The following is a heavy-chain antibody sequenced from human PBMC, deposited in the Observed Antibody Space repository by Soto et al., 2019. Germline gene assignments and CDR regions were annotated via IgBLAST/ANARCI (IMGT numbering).Heavy chain of an antibody. CDR3: ARVKPNSGTYDAFDI. V-gene: IGHV3-33*01. Sequence: AGGSLRLSCAASGFTFSSYGMHWVRQAPGKGLEWVAVIWYDGSNKYYSDSVKGRFTISRDNSKNTLYLQMNSLRAEDTAVYYCARVKPNSGTYDAFDIWGQGTMVTVSS. J-gene: IGHJ3*02. CDR2: IWYDGSNK. D-gene: IGHD6-19*01. CDR1: GFTFSSYG.